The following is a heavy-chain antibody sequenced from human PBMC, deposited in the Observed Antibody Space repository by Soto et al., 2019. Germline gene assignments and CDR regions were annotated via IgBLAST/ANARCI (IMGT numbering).Heavy chain of an antibody. J-gene: IGHJ4*02. Sequence: XESLKISWKCSGDKFTTFLIGWVLQMPGKGLEWMGIIYPGDSETKYSPDFEGQVTISADRSTNTAYLQWRSLRASDTAMYYCERLGFPGAIYFDSWGLGTLVTVSS. CDR1: GDKFTTFL. V-gene: IGHV5-51*01. CDR3: ERLGFPGAIYFDS. CDR2: IYPGDSET.